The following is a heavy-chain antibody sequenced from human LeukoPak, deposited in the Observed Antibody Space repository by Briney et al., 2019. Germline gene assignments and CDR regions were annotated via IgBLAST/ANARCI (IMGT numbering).Heavy chain of an antibody. CDR2: IWYDGSNK. V-gene: IGHV3-33*06. CDR1: GFTFSSYG. J-gene: IGHJ4*02. CDR3: AKDRVTMIVVVIGYYFDY. Sequence: GRSLRLSCAASGFTFSSYGMHWVRQAPGKGLEWVAVIWYDGSNKYYADSVKGRFTISRDNSKNTLYLQMNSLRAEDTAVYYCAKDRVTMIVVVIGYYFDYWGQGTLVTVSS. D-gene: IGHD3-22*01.